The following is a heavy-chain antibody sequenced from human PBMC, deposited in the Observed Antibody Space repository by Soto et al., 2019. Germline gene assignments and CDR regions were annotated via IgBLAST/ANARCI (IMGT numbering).Heavy chain of an antibody. D-gene: IGHD3-16*01. CDR2: ISWNSASI. J-gene: IGHJ4*02. Sequence: EVQLVESGGGLVQPGRSLRLSCAASGFTFDDYAMHWVRQAPGKGLEWVSGISWNSASIGYADSVKGRFTISRDNAKSSLYLQLNSPRVEDTALYYCAEAIGANLDYWGQGTLVTVSS. CDR1: GFTFDDYA. V-gene: IGHV3-9*01. CDR3: AEAIGANLDY.